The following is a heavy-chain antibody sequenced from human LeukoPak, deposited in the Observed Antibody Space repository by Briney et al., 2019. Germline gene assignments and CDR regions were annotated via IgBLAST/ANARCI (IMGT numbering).Heavy chain of an antibody. CDR2: IASSGGGT. CDR1: GFTFSSYA. CDR3: AKRTSSRAFDY. D-gene: IGHD6-13*01. J-gene: IGHJ4*02. Sequence: GGSLRLSCVASGFTFSSYAMSWVRQAPGKGLEWVSAIASSGGGTYYTDSVKGRFTIFRDNSKNTLYLQMNSLRGEDTAVYYCAKRTSSRAFDYWGQGTLVTVSS. V-gene: IGHV3-23*01.